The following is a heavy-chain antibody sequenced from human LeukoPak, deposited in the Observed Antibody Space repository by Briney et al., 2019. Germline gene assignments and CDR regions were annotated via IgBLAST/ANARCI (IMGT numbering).Heavy chain of an antibody. CDR2: INPNSGGT. CDR3: ARVRGTVVTPGYFDY. D-gene: IGHD4-23*01. CDR1: GYTFTGYY. Sequence: ASVKVSCKASGYTFTGYYMHWVRQVPGQGLEWMGWINPNSGGTNYAQKFQGRVTMTRDTSISTAYMELSRLRSDDTAVYYCARVRGTVVTPGYFDYWGQGTLVTVSS. J-gene: IGHJ4*02. V-gene: IGHV1-2*02.